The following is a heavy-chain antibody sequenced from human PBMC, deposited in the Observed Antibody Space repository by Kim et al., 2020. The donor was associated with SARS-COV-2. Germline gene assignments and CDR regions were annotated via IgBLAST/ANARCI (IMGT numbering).Heavy chain of an antibody. Sequence: GGSLRLSCAASGFTFSSYAMSWVRQAPGKGLEWVSAISGSGGSTYYADSVKGRFTISRDNSKNTLYLQMNSLRAEDTAVYYCAKSLGPDSSSWSPSLRWGMDVWGQGTTVTVSS. CDR3: AKSLGPDSSSWSPSLRWGMDV. CDR2: ISGSGGST. V-gene: IGHV3-23*01. CDR1: GFTFSSYA. J-gene: IGHJ6*02. D-gene: IGHD6-13*01.